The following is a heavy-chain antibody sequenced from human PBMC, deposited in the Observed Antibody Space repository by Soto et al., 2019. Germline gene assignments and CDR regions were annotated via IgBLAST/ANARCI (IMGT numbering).Heavy chain of an antibody. V-gene: IGHV4-59*01. CDR2: IYYSGST. CDR1: GGSISSYY. Sequence: QVQLQESGPGLVKPSETLSLTCTVSGGSISSYYWSWIRQPPGKGLEWIGYIYYSGSTNYNPSLKSRVTMSVDTSKNQFSLKLSSVTAADTAVYYCARAYCGGDCYSPPGPFDYWGQGTLVTVSS. D-gene: IGHD2-21*02. J-gene: IGHJ4*02. CDR3: ARAYCGGDCYSPPGPFDY.